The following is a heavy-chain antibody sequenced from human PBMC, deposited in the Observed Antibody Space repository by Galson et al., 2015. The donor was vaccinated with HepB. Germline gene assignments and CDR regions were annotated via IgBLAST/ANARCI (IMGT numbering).Heavy chain of an antibody. D-gene: IGHD3-10*01. CDR3: VRSGGTGTHIRLAPFDS. CDR1: GGSIDSYY. Sequence: ETLSLTCTVSGGSIDSYYWSWVRQPPGGGLEWIGYISYSGTTSYSTSLKSRVSISLGTSKKQLSLKVTSVTAADTAVYYCVRSGGTGTHIRLAPFDSWGQGSLVIVSS. CDR2: ISYSGTT. V-gene: IGHV4-59*01. J-gene: IGHJ4*02.